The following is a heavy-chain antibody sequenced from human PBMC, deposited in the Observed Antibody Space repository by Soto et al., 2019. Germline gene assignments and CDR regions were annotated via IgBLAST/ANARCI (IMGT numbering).Heavy chain of an antibody. CDR2: IRSKGNNYAT. CDR1: GFTFSGCA. Sequence: EVQLVESGGGLVQPGGSLKLSCAASGFTFSGCAMHWVRQTSGKGLEWVGRIRSKGNNYATAYGASLKGRFTISRDDSKNTAYPQMNSLNTEDTAVYYCSRQASDFWSGKPQYYMDVWGKGTTVTVSS. D-gene: IGHD3-3*01. CDR3: SRQASDFWSGKPQYYMDV. V-gene: IGHV3-73*01. J-gene: IGHJ6*03.